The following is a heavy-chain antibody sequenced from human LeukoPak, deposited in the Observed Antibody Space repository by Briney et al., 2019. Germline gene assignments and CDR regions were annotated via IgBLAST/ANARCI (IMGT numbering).Heavy chain of an antibody. CDR3: AKGLGYCSGGSCYSPLYYYMDV. D-gene: IGHD2-15*01. V-gene: IGHV3-23*01. J-gene: IGHJ6*03. CDR2: ISGSGGST. Sequence: PGGSLRLSCAASGFTFSSYAMSWVRQAPGKGLEWVSAISGSGGSTYYADSVKGRFTISRDNSKNTLYLQMNSLRAEDTAVYYCAKGLGYCSGGSCYSPLYYYMDVWGKGTTATVSS. CDR1: GFTFSSYA.